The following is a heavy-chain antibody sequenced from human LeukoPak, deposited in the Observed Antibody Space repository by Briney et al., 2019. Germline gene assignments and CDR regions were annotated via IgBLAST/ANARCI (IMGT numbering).Heavy chain of an antibody. J-gene: IGHJ4*02. CDR2: ISGSSTII. Sequence: GGSLRLSCAASGFTFSHYNMNWVRQAPGKGLEWVAYISGSSTIIYYADSVKGRFTVSRDNAKSSLYLQMNSLRAEDTAVYYCARDFLEDTLWGQETLVTVSS. CDR1: GFTFSHYN. CDR3: ARDFLEDTL. V-gene: IGHV3-48*01. D-gene: IGHD2-15*01.